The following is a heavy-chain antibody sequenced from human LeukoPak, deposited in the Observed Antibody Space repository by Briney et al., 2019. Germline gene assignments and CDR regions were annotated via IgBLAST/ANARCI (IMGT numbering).Heavy chain of an antibody. CDR2: IDGSGDNR. J-gene: IGHJ4*02. CDR3: AKVQMSTGWTFDF. V-gene: IGHV3-23*01. Sequence: PGGSLRLSCAASGFTFKNYAMSWVRQAPGKGLEWVSSIDGSGDNRYYADSVKGWFTISRDNSGNTLYLQLRGLGAEDTATYYCAKVQMSTGWTFDFWGQGSLVTVSS. CDR1: GFTFKNYA. D-gene: IGHD2-2*01.